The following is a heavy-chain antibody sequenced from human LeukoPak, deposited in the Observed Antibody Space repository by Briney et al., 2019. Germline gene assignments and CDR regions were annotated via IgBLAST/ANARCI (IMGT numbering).Heavy chain of an antibody. V-gene: IGHV1-69*06. CDR1: GGTFSSYA. CDR2: IIPIFGTA. CDR3: ARDGNCSSTSCQNLPFDY. Sequence: SVKVSCKASGGTFSSYAISWVRQAPGQGLEWMGGIIPIFGTANYAQKFQGRVTITADKSTSTAYMELSSLRSEDTAVYYCARDGNCSSTSCQNLPFDYWGQGTLVTVSS. J-gene: IGHJ4*02. D-gene: IGHD2-2*01.